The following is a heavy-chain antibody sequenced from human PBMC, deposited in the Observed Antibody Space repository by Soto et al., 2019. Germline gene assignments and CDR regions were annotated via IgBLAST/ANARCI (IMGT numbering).Heavy chain of an antibody. CDR3: ARNMEHYDFWSGYYTYYFDY. J-gene: IGHJ4*02. D-gene: IGHD3-3*01. Sequence: GGSLRLSCAASGFTFSSYWMSWVRQAPGKGLEWVANIQQDGSEKYYVDSVKGRFTISRDNAKNSLYLQMNSLRAEDTAVYYCARNMEHYDFWSGYYTYYFDYWGQGTLVTVSS. CDR1: GFTFSSYW. V-gene: IGHV3-7*05. CDR2: IQQDGSEK.